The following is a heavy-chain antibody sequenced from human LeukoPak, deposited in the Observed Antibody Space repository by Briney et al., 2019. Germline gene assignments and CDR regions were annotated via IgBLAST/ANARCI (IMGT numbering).Heavy chain of an antibody. D-gene: IGHD1-1*01. CDR1: GYTFSNYD. CDR3: ARGRLPHMSSAGTGWYFDL. Sequence: ASVKVSCKASGYTFSNYDINWVRQATGQGLEWMGWMNPNSGNRGTAQKFQGRVTFTMDTSIDTAYMGLSSLRFDDTAVYYCARGRLPHMSSAGTGWYFDLWGRGTQVSVSS. V-gene: IGHV1-8*03. CDR2: MNPNSGNR. J-gene: IGHJ2*01.